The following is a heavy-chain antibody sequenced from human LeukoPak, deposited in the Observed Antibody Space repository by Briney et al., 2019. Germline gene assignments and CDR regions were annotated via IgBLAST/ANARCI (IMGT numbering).Heavy chain of an antibody. V-gene: IGHV3-33*01. J-gene: IGHJ4*02. CDR3: ARWSRYSSGWYELDY. CDR2: IWHDGTNE. CDR1: GFALSAYG. D-gene: IGHD6-19*01. Sequence: PGRSLRLSCAGSGFALSAYGMHWVRQAPGKGLEWVALIWHDGTNEKYADSVKGRFTISRDNSMDTLYLQMNSLRAEDTAVYYCARWSRYSSGWYELDYWGQGILVTVSS.